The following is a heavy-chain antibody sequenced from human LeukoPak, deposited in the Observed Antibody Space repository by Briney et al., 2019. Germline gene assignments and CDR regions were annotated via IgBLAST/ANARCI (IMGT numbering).Heavy chain of an antibody. J-gene: IGHJ2*01. V-gene: IGHV4-59*01. CDR3: AKGTTNWYFDL. D-gene: IGHD1-14*01. CDR2: IYYSGST. Sequence: SETLSLTCTVSGGSITTYYWSWIRQPPGKGLDWTGYIYYSGSTNYNPSLKSRVTISLDTSKNQFSLKLSSVTAADTAVYYCAKGTTNWYFDLWGRGTLVTVSS. CDR1: GGSITTYY.